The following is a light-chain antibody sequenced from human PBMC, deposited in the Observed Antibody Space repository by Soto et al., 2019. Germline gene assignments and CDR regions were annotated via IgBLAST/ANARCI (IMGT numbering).Light chain of an antibody. CDR3: QQYGMSPPLT. J-gene: IGKJ4*01. CDR1: QSFNSTTNY. CDR2: GAS. V-gene: IGKV3-20*01. Sequence: EIVLTQSPGTLYLSPGERATLSCRASQSFNSTTNYLAWYQQKPGQATRLLIYGASSRATGIPHRFSGSGSRTDFTLTISRLEPEDFAVYYCQQYGMSPPLTFGGGTKVEIK.